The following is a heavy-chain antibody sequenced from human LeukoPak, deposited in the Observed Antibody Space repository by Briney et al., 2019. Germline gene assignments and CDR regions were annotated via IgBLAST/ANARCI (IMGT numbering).Heavy chain of an antibody. V-gene: IGHV4-59*01. CDR2: IYNSVN. D-gene: IGHD1-14*01. J-gene: IGHJ4*02. CDR3: AILPTV. CDR1: GASISGYY. Sequence: SETLSLTCAVSGASISGYYWSWLRQTPGKGLQFIGYIYNSVNDYNPSLKSRVIISSDPSKNQFSLRLRSMTAADTAVYYCAILPTVWGQGTLVTVSS.